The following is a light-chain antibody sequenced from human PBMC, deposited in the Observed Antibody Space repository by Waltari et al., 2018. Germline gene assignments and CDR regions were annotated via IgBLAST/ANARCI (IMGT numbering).Light chain of an antibody. V-gene: IGKV3-20*01. J-gene: IGKJ2*01. CDR3: QQYGGSPPT. CDR1: LSVSRNF. Sequence: EIVLTQSPGTLSLSPGERATLSCRASLSVSRNFLAWYQQKPGQAPSLLIYGASNRATGIPDRFTGSGSGTDFTLTISRVESDDFAVYHCQQYGGSPPTFGPGTKLEIK. CDR2: GAS.